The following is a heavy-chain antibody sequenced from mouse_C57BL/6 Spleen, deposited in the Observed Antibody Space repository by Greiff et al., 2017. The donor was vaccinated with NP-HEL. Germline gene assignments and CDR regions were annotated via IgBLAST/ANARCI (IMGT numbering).Heavy chain of an antibody. CDR2: INPNNGGT. J-gene: IGHJ4*01. Sequence: VQLQQSGPELVKPGASVKISCKASGYTFTDYYMNWVKQSHGKSLEWIGDINPNNGGTSYNQKFKGKATLTVDKSSSTAYMELRSLTSEDSAVYYCARNYGYAMDYWGQGTSVTGAS. CDR1: GYTFTDYY. D-gene: IGHD1-1*01. CDR3: ARNYGYAMDY. V-gene: IGHV1-26*01.